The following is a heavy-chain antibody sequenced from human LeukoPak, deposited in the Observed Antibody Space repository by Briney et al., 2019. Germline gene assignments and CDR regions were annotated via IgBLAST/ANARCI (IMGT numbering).Heavy chain of an antibody. CDR1: GVTFIISW. D-gene: IGHD4-23*01. J-gene: IGHJ4*02. Sequence: GGSRRLSCGSAGVTFIISWMRWIRHDPGKWPYWVSNITQDGSEKYYVDSGKGRFTISRDNAKNSLYLQMNSLRAEDTAVYYCAREIRPSYGGNWVNFDYWGQGTLVTVNS. CDR3: AREIRPSYGGNWVNFDY. V-gene: IGHV3-7*01. CDR2: ITQDGSEK.